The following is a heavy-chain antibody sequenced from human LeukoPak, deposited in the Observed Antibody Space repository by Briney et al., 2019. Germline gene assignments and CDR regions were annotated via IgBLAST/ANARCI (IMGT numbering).Heavy chain of an antibody. D-gene: IGHD3-10*01. CDR3: AKSVYYGSGSPSMDV. V-gene: IGHV3-23*01. CDR2: MSGSGGST. J-gene: IGHJ6*03. CDR1: GFTFSSYA. Sequence: AGGSLGLSCAASGFTFSSYAMSWVRQAPGKGLEWVSAMSGSGGSTYYADSVKGRFTISRDNSKNMLYLQMDSLRAEDTAVYFCAKSVYYGSGSPSMDVWGKGTTVTVSS.